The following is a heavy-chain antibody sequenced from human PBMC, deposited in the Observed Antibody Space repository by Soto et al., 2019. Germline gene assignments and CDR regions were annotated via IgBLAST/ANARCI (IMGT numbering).Heavy chain of an antibody. Sequence: PGESLKISCKGSGYSFTSYWISWVRQMPGKGLEWMGRIDPSDSQTYYSPSFRGHVTISVTKSITTVFLQRSSLRASDTAMYYCTRLVSLLQPIDSWGQGTPVTVS. CDR1: GYSFTSYW. CDR3: TRLVSLLQPIDS. D-gene: IGHD4-4*01. V-gene: IGHV5-10-1*01. J-gene: IGHJ5*01. CDR2: IDPSDSQT.